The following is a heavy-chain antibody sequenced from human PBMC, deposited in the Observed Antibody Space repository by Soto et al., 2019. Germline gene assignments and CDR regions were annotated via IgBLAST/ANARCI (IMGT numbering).Heavy chain of an antibody. J-gene: IGHJ3*02. CDR2: ISGSGGST. CDR1: GFTFSSYA. D-gene: IGHD3-16*01. V-gene: IGHV3-23*01. Sequence: EVQLLESGGGLVQPGGSLRLSCAASGFTFSSYAMSWVRQAPGKGLEWVSAISGSGGSTYYADSVKGRLTISRDNSKNRLYLQMNSLRAEVTAVYYCAKSQGGGPDAFDIWGQGTMVTGSS. CDR3: AKSQGGGPDAFDI.